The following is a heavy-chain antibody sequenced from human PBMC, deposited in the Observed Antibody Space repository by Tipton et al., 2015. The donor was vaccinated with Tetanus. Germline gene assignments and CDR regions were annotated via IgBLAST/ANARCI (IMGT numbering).Heavy chain of an antibody. J-gene: IGHJ4*01. CDR3: ARIYDFWSGYYSDQ. CDR2: VYNSGGT. CDR1: GGSFSGYY. Sequence: TLSLTCAVYGGSFSGYYWTWIRQPPVKGLEWIGSVYNSGGTYYNPSLKSRVTISVDTSKNQFSLKLRSLTASDTAVYYCARIYDFWSGYYSDQWGQGTLVTVYS. V-gene: IGHV4-34*01. D-gene: IGHD3-3*01.